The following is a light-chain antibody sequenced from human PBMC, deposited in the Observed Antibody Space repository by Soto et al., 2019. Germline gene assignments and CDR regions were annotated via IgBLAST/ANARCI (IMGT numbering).Light chain of an antibody. CDR3: QLINLYRIT. CDR2: AAS. CDR1: QAVAGY. V-gene: IGKV1-9*01. Sequence: DIQLTQSPPSVSASIGDRVTITCRASQAVAGYLAWYQQKPRRAPKLLISAASTLQTGVPTRFSGSGSGTEFTLFISNLQPEDFATYYCQLINLYRITFGKRTRL. J-gene: IGKJ5*01.